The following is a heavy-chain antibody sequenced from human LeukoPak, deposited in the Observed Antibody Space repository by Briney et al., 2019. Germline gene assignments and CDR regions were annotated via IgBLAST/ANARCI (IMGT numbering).Heavy chain of an antibody. D-gene: IGHD6-6*01. J-gene: IGHJ4*02. CDR3: ARASMDSSSPVDY. Sequence: PSETLSLTCTVSGGSISSYYWSWIRQPPGKGLEWIGYIYYSGSTNYNPSLKSRVTISVDTSKNQFSLNLSSVTAADTAVYYCARASMDSSSPVDYWGQGTLVTVSS. CDR1: GGSISSYY. CDR2: IYYSGST. V-gene: IGHV4-59*01.